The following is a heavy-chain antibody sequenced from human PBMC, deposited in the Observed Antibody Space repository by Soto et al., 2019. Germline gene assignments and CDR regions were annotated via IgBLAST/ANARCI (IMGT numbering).Heavy chain of an antibody. V-gene: IGHV3-7*01. D-gene: IGHD1-1*01. CDR1: GFTFSSYW. CDR3: AGTGDGHHDFLDY. Sequence: GGSLRLSCAASGFTFSSYWMNWVRQAPGKGLEWVANIDQDGNEDNLLDSVKGRFTISRDNAKNSLFLQMNSLRVDDTAVYYCAGTGDGHHDFLDYWGQGALVTVS. J-gene: IGHJ4*02. CDR2: IDQDGNED.